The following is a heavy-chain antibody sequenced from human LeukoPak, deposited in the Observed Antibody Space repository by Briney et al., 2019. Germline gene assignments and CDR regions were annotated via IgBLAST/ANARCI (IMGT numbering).Heavy chain of an antibody. J-gene: IGHJ5*02. D-gene: IGHD6-13*01. CDR3: ACRDLTSTWSFP. CDR2: IYPGDSRI. V-gene: IGHV5-51*01. CDR1: GYSFTSYW. Sequence: GESLKISCQGFGYSFTSYWIGWVRQMPGKGMEWMGVIYPGDSRIRYNPSFQGQVTISVDKSISTAYLQWVSLKASDTAMYYCACRDLTSTWSFPWGQGTLVTVSS.